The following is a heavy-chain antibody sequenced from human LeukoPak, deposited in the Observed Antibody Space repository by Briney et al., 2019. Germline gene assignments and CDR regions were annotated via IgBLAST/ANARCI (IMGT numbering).Heavy chain of an antibody. D-gene: IGHD6-6*01. Sequence: PGGSLRLSCAASGFTFSNAWMNWVRQAPGKGLEYISSVTNGGITYYADSVKGRFTISRDNSKNTLYLQMNSLRAEDTAVYYCAQRIAVRPYPFGNWGQGTLVTVSS. CDR1: GFTFSNAW. V-gene: IGHV3-53*01. J-gene: IGHJ4*02. CDR2: VTNGGIT. CDR3: AQRIAVRPYPFGN.